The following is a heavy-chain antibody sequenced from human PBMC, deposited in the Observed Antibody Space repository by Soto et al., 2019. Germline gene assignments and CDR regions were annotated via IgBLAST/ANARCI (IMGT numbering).Heavy chain of an antibody. Sequence: SVKVSCKASGGSLSTNPISWVRQAPGQGLEWMGGAGSGTGPGNNAQKFQGRLTVTADKSTSTVYMELTNLSSEDTAVYYCARRDSGGFFRFFDYWGQGTLVTVSS. V-gene: IGHV1-69*06. J-gene: IGHJ4*02. CDR2: AGSGTGPG. D-gene: IGHD2-15*01. CDR1: GGSLSTNP. CDR3: ARRDSGGFFRFFDY.